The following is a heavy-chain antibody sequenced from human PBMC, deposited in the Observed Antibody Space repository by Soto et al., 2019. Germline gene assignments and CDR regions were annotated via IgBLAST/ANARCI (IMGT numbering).Heavy chain of an antibody. D-gene: IGHD2-15*01. CDR3: AKGGEGYCSGTGCLYHMDA. CDR1: GFTFSSYA. V-gene: IGHV3-23*01. CDR2: ISDSGST. J-gene: IGHJ6*03. Sequence: EVQLLESGGGLVQPGGSRRLSCAASGFTFSSYAMSWVRQAPGKGLEWVSTISDSGSTYYADSVKDRFTISRDIAKNTLYVQMISLRAEDTAVYYCAKGGEGYCSGTGCLYHMDAWGKGTTVTVSS.